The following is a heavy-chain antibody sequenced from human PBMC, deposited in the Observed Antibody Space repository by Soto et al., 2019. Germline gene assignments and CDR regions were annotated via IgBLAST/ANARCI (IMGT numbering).Heavy chain of an antibody. Sequence: PGGSLRLSCAASGFTFSSYGMHWVRQAPGKGLEWVAVIWYDGSNKYYADSVKGRFTISRDNSKNTLYLQMNSLRAEDTAVYYCARVRSVLLWFGELGHWGQGTLVTVSS. CDR1: GFTFSSYG. V-gene: IGHV3-33*01. CDR2: IWYDGSNK. D-gene: IGHD3-10*01. CDR3: ARVRSVLLWFGELGH. J-gene: IGHJ4*02.